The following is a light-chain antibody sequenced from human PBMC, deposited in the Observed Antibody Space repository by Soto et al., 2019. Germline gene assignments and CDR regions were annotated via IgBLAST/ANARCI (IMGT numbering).Light chain of an antibody. CDR3: CSYGVSYTYV. CDR2: NVI. J-gene: IGLJ1*01. Sequence: QSALTQPRSVSGSPGQSVTISCTGTSSDVGGYNFVSWYQHHPGKAPKLMIYNVIQRPSGVPDRFSASKSGNTASLTISGLQAEDEADYYFCSYGVSYTYVFGTGTKLTVL. V-gene: IGLV2-11*01. CDR1: SSDVGGYNF.